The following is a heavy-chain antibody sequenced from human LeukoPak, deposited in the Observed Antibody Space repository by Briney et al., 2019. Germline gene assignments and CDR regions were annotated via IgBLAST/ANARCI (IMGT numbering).Heavy chain of an antibody. D-gene: IGHD6-6*01. Sequence: SETLSLTCAVYGGSFSGYYWSWIRQPPGKGLEWIGEINHSGSTNYSPSLKSRVTISVDTSKNQFSLKLSSVTAADTAVYYCARGRGYSSSSRFDYWGQGTLVTVSS. V-gene: IGHV4-34*01. CDR2: INHSGST. J-gene: IGHJ4*02. CDR1: GGSFSGYY. CDR3: ARGRGYSSSSRFDY.